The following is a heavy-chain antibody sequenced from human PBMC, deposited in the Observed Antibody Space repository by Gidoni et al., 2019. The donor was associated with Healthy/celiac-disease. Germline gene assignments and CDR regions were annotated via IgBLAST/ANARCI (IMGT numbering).Heavy chain of an antibody. CDR3: AKDFPAYCSGGSCFYDAFDI. CDR1: GFTFSSYA. CDR2: ISGSGGST. J-gene: IGHJ3*02. V-gene: IGHV3-23*01. D-gene: IGHD2-15*01. Sequence: EVQLLESGGGLVQPGGSLRLSCAASGFTFSSYAMICVRPAPGKGLEWVSAISGSGGSTYYADSVKGRFTISRDNSKNTLYLQMNSLRAEDTAVYYCAKDFPAYCSGGSCFYDAFDIWGQGTMVTVSS.